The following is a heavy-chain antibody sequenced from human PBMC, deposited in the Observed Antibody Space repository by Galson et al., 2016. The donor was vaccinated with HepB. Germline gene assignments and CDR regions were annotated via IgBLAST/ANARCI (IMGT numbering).Heavy chain of an antibody. CDR1: GFTFSSYW. D-gene: IGHD5-18*01. J-gene: IGHJ4*02. Sequence: SLRLSCAASGFTFSSYWMHWVRQAPGEGLVWVSHISGDGSSTSYADYVKGRFTISRDNAKNTLYLQMNSLRAEDTAVYFCARRDIPMANDYWGQGTLVTVSS. CDR2: ISGDGSST. V-gene: IGHV3-74*01. CDR3: ARRDIPMANDY.